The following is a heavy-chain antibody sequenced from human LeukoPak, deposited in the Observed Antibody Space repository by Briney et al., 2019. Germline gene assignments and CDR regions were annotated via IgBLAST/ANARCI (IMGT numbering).Heavy chain of an antibody. Sequence: GGSLRLSCAVSGFTFSSYEMNWVRQAPGKGLEWVSYISSSGSTIYYADSVKGRFTISRDNARNSLYLQMNSLRAEDTAVYYCATDYRYYYDNPYFDYWGQGTLVTVSS. J-gene: IGHJ4*02. CDR2: ISSSGSTI. V-gene: IGHV3-48*03. CDR3: ATDYRYYYDNPYFDY. D-gene: IGHD3-22*01. CDR1: GFTFSSYE.